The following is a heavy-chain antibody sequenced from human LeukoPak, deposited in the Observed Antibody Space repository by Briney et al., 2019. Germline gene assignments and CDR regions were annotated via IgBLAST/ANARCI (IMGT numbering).Heavy chain of an antibody. Sequence: AGGSLRLSCAASGFTFSSYGMHWVRQAPGKGLEWVAVIWYDGSNKYYADSVKGRFTISRDNSKNTLYLQMNSLRAEDTAVYYCARVGSKLGNYYYCYMDVWGKGTTVTVSS. D-gene: IGHD7-27*01. CDR2: IWYDGSNK. CDR3: ARVGSKLGNYYYCYMDV. CDR1: GFTFSSYG. V-gene: IGHV3-33*01. J-gene: IGHJ6*03.